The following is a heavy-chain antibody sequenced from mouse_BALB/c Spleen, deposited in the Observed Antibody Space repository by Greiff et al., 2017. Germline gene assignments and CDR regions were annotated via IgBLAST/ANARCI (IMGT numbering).Heavy chain of an antibody. CDR1: GFSLTSYD. Sequence: QVQLKQSGPGLVAPSQSLSITCTVSGFSLTSYDISWIRQPPGKGLEWLGVIWTGGGKNYYSDFMSRLSISKDNSKCQVFLKMTSLQTDDTAIYYGVKGEGYYGKACFAYWGQGTLVTVSA. CDR3: VKGEGYYGKACFAY. D-gene: IGHD2-1*01. V-gene: IGHV2-9-2*01. J-gene: IGHJ3*01. CDR2: IWTGGGK.